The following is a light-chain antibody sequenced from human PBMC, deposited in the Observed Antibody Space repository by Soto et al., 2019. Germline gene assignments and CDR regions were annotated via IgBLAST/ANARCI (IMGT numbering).Light chain of an antibody. CDR2: RSD. CDR1: GSNLGGYY. CDR3: AAWDDNLTGWV. V-gene: IGLV1-47*01. J-gene: IGLJ3*02. Sequence: QSVLTQPPSASGTPGQRVTISCSGSGSNLGGYYASWYQQLPGTAPKLLIYRSDQRPSGVPDRFSGSKSGTSASLAISGLRSEDEADYYCAAWDDNLTGWVFGGGTKLTVL.